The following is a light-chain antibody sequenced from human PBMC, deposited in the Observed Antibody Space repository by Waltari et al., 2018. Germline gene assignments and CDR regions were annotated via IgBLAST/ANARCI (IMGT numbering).Light chain of an antibody. J-gene: IGLJ1*01. Sequence: QSVVTQPPSVSGAPGQRVTISCTGTDSNIGAHYDVQWYQQLPGAAPKVVIFGHTNRPSGVSGRCSGSKSGASASLTISGLQAEDEAEYYCQSYDRSLSGFVFGPGTRVTVL. V-gene: IGLV1-40*03. CDR3: QSYDRSLSGFV. CDR2: GHT. CDR1: DSNIGAHYD.